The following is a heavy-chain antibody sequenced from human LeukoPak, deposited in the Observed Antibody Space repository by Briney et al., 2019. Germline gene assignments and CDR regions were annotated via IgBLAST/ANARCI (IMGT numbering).Heavy chain of an antibody. D-gene: IGHD3-16*01. V-gene: IGHV3-64*01. J-gene: IGHJ3*02. CDR1: GFTFSNYA. CDR3: ARFGGLRGWNRPGAGAFDI. Sequence: GGSLRLSCAASGFTFSNYAMHWVRQAPGKGLEYVSTISGNGGSTYYANSVKGRFTISRDNAKNSLYLQMNSLRAEDTAVYYCARFGGLRGWNRPGAGAFDIWGQGTMVTVSS. CDR2: ISGNGGST.